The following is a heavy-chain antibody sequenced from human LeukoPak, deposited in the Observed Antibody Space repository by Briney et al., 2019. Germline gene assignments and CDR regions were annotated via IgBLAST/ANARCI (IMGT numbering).Heavy chain of an antibody. CDR2: ISWNSGSI. D-gene: IGHD6-19*01. CDR1: GFTFDDYA. Sequence: TGVSLRLSCAASGFTFDDYAMHWVRQAPGKGLEWVSGISWNSGSIGYADSVKGRFTISRDNAKNSLYLQMNSLRAEDTALYYCAKDSSSGWYGSDYWGQGTLVTVSS. V-gene: IGHV3-9*01. CDR3: AKDSSSGWYGSDY. J-gene: IGHJ4*02.